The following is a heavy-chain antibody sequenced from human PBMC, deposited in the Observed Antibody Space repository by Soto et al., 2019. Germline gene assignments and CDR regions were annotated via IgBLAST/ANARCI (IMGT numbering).Heavy chain of an antibody. CDR1: GFTFSYYA. Sequence: QMQLVESGGGVVQPGRSLRLSCAASGFTFSYYALHWVRQPPGKGLEWVAVISYDGTKTFYADSVEGRFTISRDNSKNTLSLQMNSLRPEDTAVYYCARSGWLYYYYGMDVWGQGTTVTVSS. D-gene: IGHD6-19*01. CDR3: ARSGWLYYYYGMDV. J-gene: IGHJ6*02. CDR2: ISYDGTKT. V-gene: IGHV3-30*04.